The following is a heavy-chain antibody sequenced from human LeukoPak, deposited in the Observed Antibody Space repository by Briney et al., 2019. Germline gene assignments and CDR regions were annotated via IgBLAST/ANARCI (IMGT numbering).Heavy chain of an antibody. CDR3: ARDRYYYDSSGYTTLDY. Sequence: ASVKVSCKASGYTFTSYGISWVRQAPGQGLEWMGWISAYNGNTNYAQKLQGRVTMTTDTSTSTAYMELRSLRSDDTAVYYCARDRYYYDSSGYTTLDYWGQGILVTVSS. D-gene: IGHD3-22*01. V-gene: IGHV1-18*01. CDR2: ISAYNGNT. J-gene: IGHJ4*02. CDR1: GYTFTSYG.